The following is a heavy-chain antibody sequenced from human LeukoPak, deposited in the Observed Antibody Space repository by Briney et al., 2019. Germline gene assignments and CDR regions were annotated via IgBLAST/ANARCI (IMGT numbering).Heavy chain of an antibody. CDR1: GGSISSYY. CDR3: ARGFDTLGY. Sequence: SETLSLTCTVSGGSISSYYWSWIRQPPGKGLEWIGYIFYSGSTNYNPSLKSRVTISVDTSKNQFSLKLSSVTAADTAVYYCARGFDTLGYWGQGTLVTVSS. CDR2: IFYSGST. J-gene: IGHJ4*02. D-gene: IGHD2-2*02. V-gene: IGHV4-59*01.